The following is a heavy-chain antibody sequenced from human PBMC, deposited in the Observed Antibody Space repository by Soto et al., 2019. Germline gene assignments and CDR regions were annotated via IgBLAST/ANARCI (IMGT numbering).Heavy chain of an antibody. CDR3: ARGGAPYNWFDP. CDR2: IYYSGST. J-gene: IGHJ5*02. V-gene: IGHV4-59*01. D-gene: IGHD3-16*01. CDR1: GGSIRTYY. Sequence: SETLSLTCTVSGGSIRTYYWSWIRQPPGKGLEWVGYIYYSGSTNYNPSLKSRVTISVDTSKNQFSLKLRSVTAADTAVYYCARGGAPYNWFDPWGQGTLVTVSS.